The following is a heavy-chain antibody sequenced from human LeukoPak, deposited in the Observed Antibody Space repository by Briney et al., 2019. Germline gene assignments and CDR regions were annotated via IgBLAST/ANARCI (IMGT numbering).Heavy chain of an antibody. J-gene: IGHJ4*02. CDR2: ISSTGNTI. CDR3: AQIPSFDY. Sequence: GGSLRLSCAASGFTFSSYEMNWVRQAPGKGLEWVSYISSTGNTIYHADSVKGRFTISRDNAKNSLYLQMNSLRAEDTAVYYCAQIPSFDYWGQGTLVTVSS. V-gene: IGHV3-48*03. CDR1: GFTFSSYE.